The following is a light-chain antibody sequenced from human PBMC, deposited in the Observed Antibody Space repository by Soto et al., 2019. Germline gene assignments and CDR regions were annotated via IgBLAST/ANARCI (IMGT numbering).Light chain of an antibody. CDR2: AAS. J-gene: IGKJ1*01. V-gene: IGKV1-27*01. Sequence: DIQMTQSPSSPSASVGDRVTIACPASQGISNYLAWYQQKPGKVPKLLIYAASTLQSGAPSRFSGSGSGTDFTLTISSLQPEDFATYSCQQSNSITWTFGQGTKVDIK. CDR1: QGISNY. CDR3: QQSNSITWT.